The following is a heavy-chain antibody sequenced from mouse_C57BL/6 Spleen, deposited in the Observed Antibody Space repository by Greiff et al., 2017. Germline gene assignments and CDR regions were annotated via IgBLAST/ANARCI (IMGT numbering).Heavy chain of an antibody. CDR2: IYPGNSDT. V-gene: IGHV1-5*01. CDR3: TNDGSSRNYFDY. D-gene: IGHD1-1*01. CDR1: GYTFTSYW. J-gene: IGHJ2*01. Sequence: EVQRVESGTVLARPGASVKMSCKTSGYTFTSYWMHWVKQRPGQGLEWIGAIYPGNSDTSYNQKFKGKATLTAVTSASTAYMELSSLTNEDSAVYSCTNDGSSRNYFDYWGQGTTLTVSS.